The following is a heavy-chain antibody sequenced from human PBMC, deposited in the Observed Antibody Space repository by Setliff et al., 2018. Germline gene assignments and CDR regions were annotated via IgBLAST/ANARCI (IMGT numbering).Heavy chain of an antibody. CDR2: IIPIRGAA. CDR1: GGTFSNSA. CDR3: ARGPSGWSSAASRYYFYMDV. V-gene: IGHV1-69*13. J-gene: IGHJ6*03. D-gene: IGHD6-19*01. Sequence: ASVKVSCKAFGGTFSNSAINWVRQAPGQGLEWMGGIIPIRGAADYAQKFQGKVIITADGSTSTAYMELTSLRSDDAAVYYCARGPSGWSSAASRYYFYMDVWGKGTTVTVSS.